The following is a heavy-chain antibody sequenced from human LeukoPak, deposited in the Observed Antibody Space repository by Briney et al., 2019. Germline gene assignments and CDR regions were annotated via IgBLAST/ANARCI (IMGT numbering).Heavy chain of an antibody. J-gene: IGHJ3*02. CDR3: ARAKVVVPAAPPGAFDI. CDR1: GFTFSDYY. CDR2: ISSSGSTI. D-gene: IGHD2-2*01. V-gene: IGHV3-11*01. Sequence: GGSLRLSCAASGFTFSDYYMSWIRQAPGKGLEWVSYISSSGSTIYYADSVKGRFTISRDNAKNSLYLQMNSLRAEDTAVYYCARAKVVVPAAPPGAFDIWGQGTMVTVSS.